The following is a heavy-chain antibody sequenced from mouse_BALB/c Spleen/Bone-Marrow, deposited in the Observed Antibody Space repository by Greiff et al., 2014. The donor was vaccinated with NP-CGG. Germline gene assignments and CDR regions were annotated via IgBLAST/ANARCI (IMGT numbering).Heavy chain of an antibody. D-gene: IGHD2-14*01. CDR3: ARRDYRYDAGPFDY. CDR1: GYAFTNFW. CDR2: INPGSGIT. J-gene: IGHJ2*01. V-gene: IGHV1-54*01. Sequence: VQLQQSGAELVRPGTSVKVSCKASGYAFTNFWIEWVKERPGQGLEWIGVINPGSGITNYNERFKGKATLTADKSSSTAYMQLSSLTSDDSAVYFCARRDYRYDAGPFDYWGQGTTLTVSS.